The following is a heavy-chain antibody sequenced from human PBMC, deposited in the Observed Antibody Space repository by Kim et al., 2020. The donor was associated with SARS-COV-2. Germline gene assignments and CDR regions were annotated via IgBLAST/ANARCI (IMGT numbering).Heavy chain of an antibody. V-gene: IGHV4-59*01. CDR1: GGSISSYY. Sequence: SETLSLTCTVSGGSISSYYWSWIRQPPGKGLEWIGYIYYSGSTNYNPSLKSRVTISVDTSKNQFSLKLSSVTAADTAVYYCASAGDDYSNYWRLDYYYYGMDVWGQGTTVTVSS. J-gene: IGHJ6*02. CDR3: ASAGDDYSNYWRLDYYYYGMDV. D-gene: IGHD4-4*01. CDR2: IYYSGST.